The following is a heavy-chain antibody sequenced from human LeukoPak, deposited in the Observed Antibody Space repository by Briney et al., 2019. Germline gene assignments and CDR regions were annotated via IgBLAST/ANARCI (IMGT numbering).Heavy chain of an antibody. J-gene: IGHJ3*02. CDR3: ASVEMATIGAFDI. Sequence: PAETLSLTCTVSGGSISSSNYYWGWIRLSPGKGLEWIGSIYYSGSTYYNPSLKSRVTISVDTSMNQFSLKLSSVTAADTAVYYCASVEMATIGAFDIWGQGTMVTVSS. CDR1: GGSISSSNYY. V-gene: IGHV4-39*01. CDR2: IYYSGST. D-gene: IGHD5-24*01.